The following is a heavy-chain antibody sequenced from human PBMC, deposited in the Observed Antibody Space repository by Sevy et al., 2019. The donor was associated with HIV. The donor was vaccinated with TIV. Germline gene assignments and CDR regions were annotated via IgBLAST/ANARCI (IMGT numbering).Heavy chain of an antibody. J-gene: IGHJ4*02. Sequence: GGSLRLSCAASGFTFDDYAMHWVRQAPGKGLEWVSGISWNSGSIGYADSVKGRFTISRDNAKNSLYLQMNSLRAEDTALYYCAKGANFGVVIIEGDYFDYWGQGTLVTVSS. CDR3: AKGANFGVVIIEGDYFDY. V-gene: IGHV3-9*01. CDR2: ISWNSGSI. CDR1: GFTFDDYA. D-gene: IGHD3-3*01.